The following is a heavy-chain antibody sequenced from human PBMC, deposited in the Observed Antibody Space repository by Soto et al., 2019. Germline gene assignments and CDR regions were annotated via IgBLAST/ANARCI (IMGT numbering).Heavy chain of an antibody. J-gene: IGHJ4*02. D-gene: IGHD2-21*01. CDR1: GFSFSTFW. CDR3: AAQVI. Sequence: EVQLVESGGGLVQPGGSFRLSCAASGFSFSTFWMTWARQVPGKGLGWGAKLNPIGSKMSYVDSVNDRFPISRGNAQNTLYLQMNSLRAEDTAVYYCAAQVIRGQGTLVTVSS. CDR2: LNPIGSKM. V-gene: IGHV3-7*01.